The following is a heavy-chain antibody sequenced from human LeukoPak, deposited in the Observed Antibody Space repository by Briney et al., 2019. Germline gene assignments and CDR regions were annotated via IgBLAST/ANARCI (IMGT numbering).Heavy chain of an antibody. Sequence: ASVKVSCKASGYTFIHYFIHWVRQAPGQGLEWMGRINSNSGGTEYTQKFQGRVTMTRDTSITTAYMELNRLTSDDTAVYYCARDLSSTPHWELDYWGQGTLVTVSS. J-gene: IGHJ4*02. CDR2: INSNSGGT. CDR3: ARDLSSTPHWELDY. CDR1: GYTFIHYF. V-gene: IGHV1-2*06. D-gene: IGHD1-26*01.